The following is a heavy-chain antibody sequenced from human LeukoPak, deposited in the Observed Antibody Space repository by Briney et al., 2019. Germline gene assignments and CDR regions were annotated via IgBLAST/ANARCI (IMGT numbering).Heavy chain of an antibody. CDR2: IIPILGIA. CDR1: GGTFSSYS. Sequence: SVKVSCKRCGGTFSSYSISWVRQAPGKGLEWMGRIIPILGIANYAQKFQGRVTITADKSTSTPYMDLSSLRSEDTAVYYCANSRVMGATPPGYHYWGQGTLVSVSS. J-gene: IGHJ4*02. V-gene: IGHV1-69*02. CDR3: ANSRVMGATPPGYHY. D-gene: IGHD1-26*01.